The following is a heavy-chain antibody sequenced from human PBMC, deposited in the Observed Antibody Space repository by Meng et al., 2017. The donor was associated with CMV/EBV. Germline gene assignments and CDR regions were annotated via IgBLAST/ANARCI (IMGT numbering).Heavy chain of an antibody. V-gene: IGHV4-59*06. J-gene: IGHJ4*02. CDR2: IYYSGST. D-gene: IGHD1-14*01. CDR1: GGAISSYY. Sequence: QVRMQESGHGLWMPSETLSLTCTVSGGAISSYYWSWIRQPAWKCLEWIGYIYYSGSTYYNPSLKSRVTISVDTSKNQFSLKLSSVTATDTAVYYCARVMGPNRTPYYFDYWGQGTLVTVAS. CDR3: ARVMGPNRTPYYFDY.